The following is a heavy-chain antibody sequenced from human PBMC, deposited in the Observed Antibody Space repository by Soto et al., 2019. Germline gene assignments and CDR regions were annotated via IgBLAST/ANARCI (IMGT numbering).Heavy chain of an antibody. CDR1: GFTFSSYW. CDR2: MNADGTTI. J-gene: IGHJ4*02. Sequence: GVLRLSCGASGFTFSSYWMHWVRQAPGKGLEWVSRMNADGTTIDYADSMQGRFTISRDNAKNTLYLQMSSLRAEDTAVYYCARAGQYRFDYWGQGTLVTVSS. D-gene: IGHD5-18*01. CDR3: ARAGQYRFDY. V-gene: IGHV3-74*01.